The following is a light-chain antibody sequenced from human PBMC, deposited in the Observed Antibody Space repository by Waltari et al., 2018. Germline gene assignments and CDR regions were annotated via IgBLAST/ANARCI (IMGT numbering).Light chain of an antibody. J-gene: IGKJ1*01. Sequence: DIQMTQSPSSLSASVGDRVTITCRASQSISSYLNWYQQKPGKAPKLLIYAASSLQSGVPSRFGGSGSGTDFTLTISSLQPEDFATYYCQQSYVTWTFGQGTKVEIK. CDR1: QSISSY. V-gene: IGKV1-39*01. CDR2: AAS. CDR3: QQSYVTWT.